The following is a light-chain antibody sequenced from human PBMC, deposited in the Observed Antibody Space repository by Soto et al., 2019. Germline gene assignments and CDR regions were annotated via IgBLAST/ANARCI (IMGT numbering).Light chain of an antibody. CDR3: QQYGNSPIT. V-gene: IGKV3-20*01. Sequence: EIVLTQSPGTLSLSPGERATLSCRASQSVSSSYLAWYQQKPGQAPRLVIYGASSRATGIPDRFSGSGSGTHFTLTISRLEPEDFAVYYCQQYGNSPITFGGGTKWIS. J-gene: IGKJ4*01. CDR2: GAS. CDR1: QSVSSSY.